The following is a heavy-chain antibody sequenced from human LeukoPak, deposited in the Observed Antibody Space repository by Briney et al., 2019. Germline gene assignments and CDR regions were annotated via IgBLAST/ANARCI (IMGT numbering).Heavy chain of an antibody. J-gene: IGHJ4*02. D-gene: IGHD6-13*01. CDR2: IYTSGST. CDR1: GGSISSDDFY. Sequence: SETLSLTCSVTGGSISSDDFYWGWIRQPPGKGLEWIGRIYTSGSTNYNPSLKSRVTISVDTSKNQFSLKLSSVTAADTAVYYCAKSRIAAAGTSFDSWGQGTLVTVSS. CDR3: AKSRIAAAGTSFDS. V-gene: IGHV4-61*02.